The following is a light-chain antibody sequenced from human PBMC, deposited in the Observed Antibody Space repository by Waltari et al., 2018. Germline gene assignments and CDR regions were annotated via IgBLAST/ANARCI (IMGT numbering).Light chain of an antibody. J-gene: IGKJ1*01. V-gene: IGKV3-20*01. CDR2: HGS. CDR3: QHYESLPVT. Sequence: EIVLTQSPGPLSLSPGERATLSCRASQSISKYLAWYQQKPGQAPRLLIYHGSSRAAGIPDRFSGSGSGTDFSLSISRLEPEDFAVYYCQHYESLPVTFGQGTKVEIK. CDR1: QSISKY.